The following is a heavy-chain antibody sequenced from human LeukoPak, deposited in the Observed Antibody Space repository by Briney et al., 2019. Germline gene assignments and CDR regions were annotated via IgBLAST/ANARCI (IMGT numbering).Heavy chain of an antibody. CDR1: GFTFTSSA. V-gene: IGHV1-58*01. CDR2: IVVGSGNT. D-gene: IGHD3-3*01. Sequence: SVKVSCKASGFTFTSSAVQWVRQARGQRLEWIGWIVVGSGNTNYAQKFQERVTITRDMSTSTAYMELSSLRSEDTAVYYCAADPPKYYDFWSGYSNMFDPWGQGTLVTVSS. J-gene: IGHJ5*02. CDR3: AADPPKYYDFWSGYSNMFDP.